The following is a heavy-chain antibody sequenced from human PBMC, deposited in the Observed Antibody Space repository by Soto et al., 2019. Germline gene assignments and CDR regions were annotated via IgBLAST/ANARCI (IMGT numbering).Heavy chain of an antibody. CDR1: GFNFSNHW. CDR3: ARESGDWPLNWFDP. J-gene: IGHJ5*02. CDR2: ITSDGKSK. V-gene: IGHV3-74*01. Sequence: PGGSLRLSCAASGFNFSNHWMHWVRQRPAEGLVWVSRITSDGKSKAYAESVKGRFAISRDNAKNTLYLQMNGLTAGDTAVYYCARESGDWPLNWFDPWGQGTLVTVSS. D-gene: IGHD2-21*02.